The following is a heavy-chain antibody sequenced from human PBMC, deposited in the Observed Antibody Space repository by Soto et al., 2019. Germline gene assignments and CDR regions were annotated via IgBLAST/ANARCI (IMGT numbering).Heavy chain of an antibody. V-gene: IGHV4-34*01. J-gene: IGHJ4*02. CDR3: ARGRRGGKDY. Sequence: SETLSLTCAVYGGSFSGYYWSWIRQPPGKGLEWIGEINHSGSTNYNPSLKSRVTISVDTSKNQFSLKLSSVTAADTAVYYCARGRRGGKDYWGQGTLVTVSS. D-gene: IGHD3-10*01. CDR1: GGSFSGYY. CDR2: INHSGST.